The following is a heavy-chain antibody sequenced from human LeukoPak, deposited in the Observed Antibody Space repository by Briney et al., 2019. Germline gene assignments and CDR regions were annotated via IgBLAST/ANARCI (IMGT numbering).Heavy chain of an antibody. V-gene: IGHV3-48*04. CDR1: GFTFSSYG. CDR3: ARAGIGDAFDI. J-gene: IGHJ3*02. D-gene: IGHD1-26*01. CDR2: ISSSGSTI. Sequence: PGGSLXLPCAASGFTFSSYGMNWVRQAPGKGREWVSYISSSGSTIYYADSVKGRFTISRDNAKNSLYLQMNSLRAEDTAVYYCARAGIGDAFDIWGQGTMVTVSS.